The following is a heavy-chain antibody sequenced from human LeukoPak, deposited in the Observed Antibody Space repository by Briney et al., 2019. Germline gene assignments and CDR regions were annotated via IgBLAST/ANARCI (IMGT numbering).Heavy chain of an antibody. CDR2: INPNSGGT. Sequence: GASVKVSCKASGYTFTGYYMHWVRQAPGQGLEWMGWINPNSGGTNFAQKFQGRVIMTRDTSISTAYMELSRLRSDDTAVYYCARDLRWLQLLDYWGQGTLVTVSS. D-gene: IGHD5-24*01. J-gene: IGHJ4*02. CDR1: GYTFTGYY. CDR3: ARDLRWLQLLDY. V-gene: IGHV1-2*02.